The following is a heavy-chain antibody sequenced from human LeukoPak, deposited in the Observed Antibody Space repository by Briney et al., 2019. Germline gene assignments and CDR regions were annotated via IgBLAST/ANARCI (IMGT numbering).Heavy chain of an antibody. J-gene: IGHJ1*01. CDR1: GFTFSSYS. Sequence: PSGTLSLSCAASGFTFSSYSMNWVRQAPGKGLEWVSSIISSSSHIYYADPVKGRFTIFRDDAKNSMFLQMDSLRVEDTAMYYCVRDFSTVTTAYLHHWGQGTLLTVSS. V-gene: IGHV3-21*01. CDR2: IISSSSHI. D-gene: IGHD4-17*01. CDR3: VRDFSTVTTAYLHH.